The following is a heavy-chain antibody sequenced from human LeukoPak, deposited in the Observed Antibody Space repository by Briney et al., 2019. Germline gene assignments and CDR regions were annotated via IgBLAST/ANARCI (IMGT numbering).Heavy chain of an antibody. V-gene: IGHV4-39*01. CDR3: ASEGGYESHGMDV. J-gene: IGHJ6*02. D-gene: IGHD5-12*01. Sequence: PSETLSLTCTVSGGSISSSSYYWGWIRQPPGKGLEWIGSIYYSGSTYYNPSLKSRVTISVDTSKNQFSLKLSSVTAADTAVYYCASEGGYESHGMDVWGQGTTVTVSS. CDR1: GGSISSSSYY. CDR2: IYYSGST.